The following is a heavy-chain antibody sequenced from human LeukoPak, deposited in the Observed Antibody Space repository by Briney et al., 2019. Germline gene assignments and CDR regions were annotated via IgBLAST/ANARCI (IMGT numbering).Heavy chain of an antibody. CDR3: ARDRGSSSWYAGPVFDY. CDR2: ISSSGSTI. D-gene: IGHD6-13*01. CDR1: GFTVSSNY. V-gene: IGHV3-11*04. J-gene: IGHJ4*02. Sequence: GGSLRLSCAASGFTVSSNYMSWIRQAPGKGLEWVSYISSSGSTIYYADSVKGRFTISRDNAKNSLYLQMNSLRAEDTAVYYCARDRGSSSWYAGPVFDYWGQGTLVTVSS.